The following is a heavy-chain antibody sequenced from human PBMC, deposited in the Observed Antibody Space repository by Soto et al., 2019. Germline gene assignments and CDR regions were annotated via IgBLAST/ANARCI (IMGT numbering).Heavy chain of an antibody. CDR1: GGSDSSGSYY. CDR2: IYYSGIT. CDR3: ARDYASRIGGSGNGFDY. Sequence: QVQLQESGPGLVKPSETLSLTCTVSGGSDSSGSYYWSWIRQPPGKGLEWIGYIYYSGITDYNPSLESQVTISVDTSKNQFSLKLSSVAAADTAVYYCARDYASRIGGSGNGFDYWGQGTLVTVSS. D-gene: IGHD1-26*01. V-gene: IGHV4-61*01. J-gene: IGHJ4*02.